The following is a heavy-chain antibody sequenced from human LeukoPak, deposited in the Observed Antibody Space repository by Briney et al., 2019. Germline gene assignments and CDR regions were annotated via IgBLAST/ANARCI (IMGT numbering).Heavy chain of an antibody. CDR1: GYTFTSYY. J-gene: IGHJ4*02. CDR2: IIPIFGTA. V-gene: IGHV1-69*13. D-gene: IGHD6-6*01. Sequence: SVKVSCKASGYTFTSYYMYWVRQAPGQGLEWMGGIIPIFGTANYAQKFQGRVTITADESTSTAYMELSSLRSEDTAVYYCARDTSIAARGGYFDYWGQGTLVTVSS. CDR3: ARDTSIAARGGYFDY.